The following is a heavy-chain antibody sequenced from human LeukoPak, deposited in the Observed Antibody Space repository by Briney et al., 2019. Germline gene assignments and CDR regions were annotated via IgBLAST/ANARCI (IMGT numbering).Heavy chain of an antibody. CDR1: GYTFTSYG. CDR2: IRAYNGNT. Sequence: GASVKPSCKASGYTFTSYGISWVRHAPGQGLEWMGWIRAYNGNTNYAQKLQGRVTMTTDTFTSTAYMELRSLRSDDTAVYYCARAMGIFGVVYYFEYWGQGTLVTVSS. D-gene: IGHD3-3*01. J-gene: IGHJ4*02. V-gene: IGHV1-18*01. CDR3: ARAMGIFGVVYYFEY.